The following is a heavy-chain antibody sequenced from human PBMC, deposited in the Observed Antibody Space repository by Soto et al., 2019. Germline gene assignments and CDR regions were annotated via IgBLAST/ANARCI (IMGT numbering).Heavy chain of an antibody. Sequence: QVQLVQSGAEVKKPGASVKVSCKASGYTFTSYAMHWVRQAPGQRLEWMGWLNAGNGNTKYSQKFQGRVTITRDTSASTAYMELSSLRSEDTAVYYCARGEQWLSSPRYGMDVWGQGTTVTVSS. J-gene: IGHJ6*02. CDR2: LNAGNGNT. V-gene: IGHV1-3*01. CDR1: GYTFTSYA. CDR3: ARGEQWLSSPRYGMDV. D-gene: IGHD6-19*01.